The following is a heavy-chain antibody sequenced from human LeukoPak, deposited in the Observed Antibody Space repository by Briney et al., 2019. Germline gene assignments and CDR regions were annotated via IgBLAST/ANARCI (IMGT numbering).Heavy chain of an antibody. D-gene: IGHD3-10*01. J-gene: IGHJ4*02. Sequence: SETLSLTCTVSGGSISSGSYYWSWIRQPAGKGLEWIGRIYTSGSTNYNPSLKSRVTISVDTSKNQFSPKLSSVTAADTAVYYCARGLEYYGSGSYYPLDYWGQGTLVTVSS. CDR1: GGSISSGSYY. CDR2: IYTSGST. CDR3: ARGLEYYGSGSYYPLDY. V-gene: IGHV4-61*02.